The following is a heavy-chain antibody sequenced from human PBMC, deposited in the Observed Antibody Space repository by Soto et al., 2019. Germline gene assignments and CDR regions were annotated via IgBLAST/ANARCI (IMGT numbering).Heavy chain of an antibody. CDR1: GYRFNNYW. CDR2: IDPSDSYT. J-gene: IGHJ6*02. CDR3: ATLAPRRQYYFGIDV. V-gene: IGHV5-10-1*01. Sequence: GESLPISCQGSGYRFNNYWITWVRQMPGKGLEWLARIDPSDSYTNYSPSFDGRVTVSVDKSTSTAYLQWSSLQASDTATYYCATLAPRRQYYFGIDVWGQGTPFTVSS.